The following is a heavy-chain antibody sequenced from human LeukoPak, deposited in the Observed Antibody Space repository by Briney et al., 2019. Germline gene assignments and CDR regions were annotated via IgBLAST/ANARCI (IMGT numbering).Heavy chain of an antibody. CDR1: GYTFTNYH. V-gene: IGHV1-2*02. CDR3: ARDYIGSGSSHPYYMDV. Sequence: GASVKVSCKASGYTFTNYHIHRVRQAPGQGLEWMGWIYPNSGGTNYAQKFQGRVTMTRDTSISTAYMELSRLRSDDTAVYYCARDYIGSGSSHPYYMDVWGKGTTVTISS. J-gene: IGHJ6*03. CDR2: IYPNSGGT. D-gene: IGHD3-10*01.